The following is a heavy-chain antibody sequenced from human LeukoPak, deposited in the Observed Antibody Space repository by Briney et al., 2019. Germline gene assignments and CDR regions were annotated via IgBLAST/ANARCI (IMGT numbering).Heavy chain of an antibody. D-gene: IGHD6-19*01. CDR3: AKDSSSAWYEGRGSDH. CDR2: IIPIFGTA. J-gene: IGHJ4*02. Sequence: ASVKVSFKASGGTFSRYAIRWVRQAPGQGLEWMGGIIPIFGTANYAQKFQGRVTITADESTSTAYMELSRLRAEDTAVYYCAKDSSSAWYEGRGSDHWGQGTLVTVSS. CDR1: GGTFSRYA. V-gene: IGHV1-69*01.